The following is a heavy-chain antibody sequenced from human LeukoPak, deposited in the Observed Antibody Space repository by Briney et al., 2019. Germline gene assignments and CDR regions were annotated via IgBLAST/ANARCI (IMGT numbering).Heavy chain of an antibody. J-gene: IGHJ4*02. CDR3: ATGWISGG. V-gene: IGHV3-7*01. CDR1: GFTFSTSG. D-gene: IGHD3-16*01. Sequence: GGSLRLSCAASGFTFSTSGMNWVRQAPGKGLEWVATIKPDGSGESYVGSVKGRFTISRDNAKNSLYLQISSLRAEDTAVYYCATGWISGGWGQGALVIVSS. CDR2: IKPDGSGE.